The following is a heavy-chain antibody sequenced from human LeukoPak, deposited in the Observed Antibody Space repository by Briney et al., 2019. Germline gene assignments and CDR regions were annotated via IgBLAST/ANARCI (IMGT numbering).Heavy chain of an antibody. V-gene: IGHV4-4*07. CDR3: ARGAGGAMNHDY. D-gene: IGHD3-16*01. Sequence: SETLSLTCTVSGGSISSYYWSWIRQPAGKGLEWIGRIYASGSTDYKPSLKSRVTMSVDTSKNQFSLKLSSVTAADTAVYYCARGAGGAMNHDYWGPGTLVTVSS. CDR1: GGSISSYY. CDR2: IYASGST. J-gene: IGHJ4*02.